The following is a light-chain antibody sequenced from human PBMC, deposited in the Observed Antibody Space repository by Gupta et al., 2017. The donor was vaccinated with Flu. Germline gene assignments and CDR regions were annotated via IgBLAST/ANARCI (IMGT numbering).Light chain of an antibody. CDR3: QQYYSTPPVT. V-gene: IGKV4-1*01. CDR1: QSVLYSSNNKNY. CDR2: WVS. Sequence: DIVMTQSPDSLAVSLGERATINCKSSQSVLYSSNNKNYLAWYQQKPGQPPKLLIYWVSTRESGVPDLFSVSGSGTDFTLTISSLQAEDVAVYYCQQYYSTPPVTFGGGTKVEIK. J-gene: IGKJ4*01.